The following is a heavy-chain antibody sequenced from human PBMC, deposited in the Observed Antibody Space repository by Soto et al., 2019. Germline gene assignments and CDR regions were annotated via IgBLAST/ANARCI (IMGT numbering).Heavy chain of an antibody. CDR1: GFTFSSYS. CDR3: ARDPDLLWFGDHYYYYGMDV. J-gene: IGHJ6*02. V-gene: IGHV3-48*02. Sequence: AGGSLRLSCAASGFTFSSYSMNWVRQAPVKVLEWVSYISSSSSTIYYADSVKGRFTISRDNAKNSLYLQMNSLRDEDTAVYYCARDPDLLWFGDHYYYYGMDVWGQGTTVTVSS. D-gene: IGHD3-10*01. CDR2: ISSSSSTI.